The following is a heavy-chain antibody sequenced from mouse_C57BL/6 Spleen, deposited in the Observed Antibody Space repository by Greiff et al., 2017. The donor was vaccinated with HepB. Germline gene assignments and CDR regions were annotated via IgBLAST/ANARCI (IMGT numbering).Heavy chain of an antibody. CDR3: ARRSSYYSNFFDV. CDR2: IDPSDSYT. D-gene: IGHD2-5*01. Sequence: QVQLQQPGAELVRPGTSVKLSCKASGYTFTSYWMHWVKQRPGQGLEWIGVIDPSDSYTNYNQKFKGKATLTVDTSSSTAYMQLSSLTSEDSAVYYCARRSSYYSNFFDVWGTGTTVTVSS. V-gene: IGHV1-59*01. CDR1: GYTFTSYW. J-gene: IGHJ1*03.